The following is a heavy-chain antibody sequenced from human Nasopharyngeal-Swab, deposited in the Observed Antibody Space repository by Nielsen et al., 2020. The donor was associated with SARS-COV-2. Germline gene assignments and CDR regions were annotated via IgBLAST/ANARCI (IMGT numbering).Heavy chain of an antibody. J-gene: IGHJ6*02. CDR3: ASPYSSPSVGYYYGMDV. Sequence: SETLSLTCAVYGGSFSGYYWSWIRQPPGKGLEWIGEINHSGSTNYNPSLKSRVTISVDTSKNQFSLKLSSVTAADTAVYYCASPYSSPSVGYYYGMDVWGQGTTVTVSS. CDR2: INHSGST. D-gene: IGHD6-6*01. V-gene: IGHV4-34*01. CDR1: GGSFSGYY.